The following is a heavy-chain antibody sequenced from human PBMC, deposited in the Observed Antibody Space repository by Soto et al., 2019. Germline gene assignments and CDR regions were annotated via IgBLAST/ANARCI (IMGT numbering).Heavy chain of an antibody. CDR1: GYTFTNFG. CDR2: ISAYNGNT. Sequence: ASVKVSCKASGYTFTNFGISWVRQAPGQGLEWMGWISAYNGNTNYAQNFQGRVTMTTNTSTSTAYMELRSLRSEDTAVYYCARERTWFDPWGQGTLVTVSS. CDR3: ARERTWFDP. V-gene: IGHV1-18*01. J-gene: IGHJ5*02.